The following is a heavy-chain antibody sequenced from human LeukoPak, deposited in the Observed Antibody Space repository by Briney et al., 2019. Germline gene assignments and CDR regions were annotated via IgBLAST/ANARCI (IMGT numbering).Heavy chain of an antibody. Sequence: GGCLRLSCAASGFTFSGSAMHWVRQAPGKGLEWGSYISSSGSTIYYADAVKGRFTISRDNAKNTLYLHMNSLRAEDTAVYYCAELGITMIGGVWGKGTTVTISS. CDR3: AELGITMIGGV. D-gene: IGHD3-10*02. CDR1: GFTFSGSA. CDR2: ISSSGSTI. V-gene: IGHV3-48*03. J-gene: IGHJ6*04.